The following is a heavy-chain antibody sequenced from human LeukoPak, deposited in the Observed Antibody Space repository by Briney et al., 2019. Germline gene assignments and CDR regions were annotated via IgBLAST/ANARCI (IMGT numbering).Heavy chain of an antibody. Sequence: PSETLSLTCTVSGGSISSYYWSWIRQPPGKGLEWIGYIYYSGSTNYNPSLKSRVTISVDTSKNQFSLKLSSVTAADTAVYYCARGPPAMYYGSGSSFDYWGQGTLVTVSS. CDR1: GGSISSYY. V-gene: IGHV4-59*01. CDR2: IYYSGST. J-gene: IGHJ4*02. D-gene: IGHD3-10*01. CDR3: ARGPPAMYYGSGSSFDY.